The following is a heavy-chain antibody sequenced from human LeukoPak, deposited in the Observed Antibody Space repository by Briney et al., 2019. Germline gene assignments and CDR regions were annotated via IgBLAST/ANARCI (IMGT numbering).Heavy chain of an antibody. J-gene: IGHJ4*02. CDR1: GFTVSTNY. CDR3: VRALTGYSLGY. V-gene: IGHV3-53*01. Sequence: AGGSLRLSCAASGFTVSTNYMSWVRQAPGKGLEWVSVIFSNGNTYYADSVKGRFTVSRDNSENTLYLQMNSLRAEDTAVYYCVRALTGYSLGYWGQGTLVTVSS. CDR2: IFSNGNT. D-gene: IGHD3-9*01.